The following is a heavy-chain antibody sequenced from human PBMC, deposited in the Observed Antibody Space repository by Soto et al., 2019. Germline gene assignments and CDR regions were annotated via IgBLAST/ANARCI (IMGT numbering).Heavy chain of an antibody. V-gene: IGHV4-31*03. J-gene: IGHJ5*02. Sequence: PSETLSLTCXVSGYSITAGGYYWSWIRQHPGKGLEWIGSFYSSGSIIYNPSLKSRVSISGDTSRNQFSMTLTSVTAADTAIYYCARMYSSGSGWFHPWGQGTLVTVSS. CDR2: FYSSGSI. CDR1: GYSITAGGYY. CDR3: ARMYSSGSGWFHP. D-gene: IGHD3-22*01.